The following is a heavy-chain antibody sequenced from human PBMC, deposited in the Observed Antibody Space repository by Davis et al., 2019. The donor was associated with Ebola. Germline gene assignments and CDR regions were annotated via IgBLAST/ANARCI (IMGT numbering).Heavy chain of an antibody. CDR2: IYSGGST. Sequence: PGGSLRLSCAASAFTVSSNYMSWVRQAPGKGLEWVSVIYSGGSTYYADSVKGRFTISRDNSKNTLYLQMNSLRAEDTAVYYCARGVENYDFWSGYYALDAFDIWGQGTMVTVSS. CDR1: AFTVSSNY. J-gene: IGHJ3*02. D-gene: IGHD3-3*01. CDR3: ARGVENYDFWSGYYALDAFDI. V-gene: IGHV3-53*01.